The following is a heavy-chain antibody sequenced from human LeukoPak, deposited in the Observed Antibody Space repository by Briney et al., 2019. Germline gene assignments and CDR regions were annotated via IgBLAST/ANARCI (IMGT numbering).Heavy chain of an antibody. Sequence: KTGGSLRLSCTVSGGSISSSSYYWGWIRQPPGKGLEWIGSIYYSGSTYYNPSLKSRVTISVDTSKNQFSLKLSSVTAADTAVYYCARHKGDATGIAVAGIGYWGQGTLVTVSS. D-gene: IGHD6-19*01. J-gene: IGHJ4*02. CDR3: ARHKGDATGIAVAGIGY. V-gene: IGHV4-39*01. CDR1: GGSISSSSYY. CDR2: IYYSGST.